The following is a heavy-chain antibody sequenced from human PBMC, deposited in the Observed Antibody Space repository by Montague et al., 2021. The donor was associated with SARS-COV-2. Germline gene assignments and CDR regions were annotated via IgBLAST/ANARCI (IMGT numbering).Heavy chain of an antibody. D-gene: IGHD6-19*01. CDR2: ISSSGSTI. J-gene: IGHJ4*02. CDR3: AIYSSGWYGWGFDY. V-gene: IGHV3-48*03. CDR1: GFTFSSYE. Sequence: SPRLSCAASGFTFSSYEMNWVCQAPGKGLEWVSYISSSGSTIYYADSVKGRFTISRDNAKNSLYLQMNSLRAEDTAVYYCAIYSSGWYGWGFDYWGQGTLVTVSS.